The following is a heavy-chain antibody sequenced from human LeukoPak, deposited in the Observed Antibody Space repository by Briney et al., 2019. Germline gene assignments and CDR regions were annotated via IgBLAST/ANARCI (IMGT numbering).Heavy chain of an antibody. CDR1: GFTFSDYY. V-gene: IGHV3-11*01. Sequence: GGSLRLSCAASGFTFSDYYMSWIRQAPGKGLEWVSYISSSGSTIYYADSVKGRFTISRDNAKNSLYLQMNSLRAEDTAVYYCASGRVLRYFDWLLRKFDYWGQGTPVTVSS. D-gene: IGHD3-9*01. J-gene: IGHJ4*02. CDR2: ISSSGSTI. CDR3: ASGRVLRYFDWLLRKFDY.